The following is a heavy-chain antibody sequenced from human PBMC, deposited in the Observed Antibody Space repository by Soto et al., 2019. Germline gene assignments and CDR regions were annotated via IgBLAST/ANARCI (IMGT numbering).Heavy chain of an antibody. Sequence: KPSETLSLTCAVYGGSFSGYYWSRIRQPPGKGLEWIGEINHSGSTNYNPSLKSRVTISVDASKNQFSLKLSSVTAADTAVYYCARASSTSSPYYYYYYMDVWGKGTTVTVSS. CDR3: ARASSTSSPYYYYYYMDV. J-gene: IGHJ6*03. CDR1: GGSFSGYY. CDR2: INHSGST. D-gene: IGHD2-2*01. V-gene: IGHV4-34*01.